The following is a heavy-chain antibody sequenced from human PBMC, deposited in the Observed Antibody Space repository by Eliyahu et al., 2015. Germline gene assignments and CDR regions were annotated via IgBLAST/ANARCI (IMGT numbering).Heavy chain of an antibody. J-gene: IGHJ4*02. CDR2: IYPXDSDT. CDR3: AKRRGDSNWYYFDY. D-gene: IGHD4-11*01. V-gene: IGHV5-51*01. CDR1: GYSFTSYW. Sequence: EVQLVXSGAEVKKPGESXXISCXGSGYSFTSYWIGWXRQMPGKGLEWMGIIYPXDSDTRYSPSFQGQVTISVDKSVSTAYLQWSSLKASDTAMYYCAKRRGDSNWYYFDYWGQGTLVTVSS.